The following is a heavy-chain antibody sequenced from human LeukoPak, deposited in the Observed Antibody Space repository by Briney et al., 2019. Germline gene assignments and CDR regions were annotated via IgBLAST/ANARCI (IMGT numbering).Heavy chain of an antibody. V-gene: IGHV3-43*02. D-gene: IGHD4-17*01. CDR3: AKAPNDYGDYVYYFDY. J-gene: IGHJ4*02. CDR2: ISGDGGST. CDR1: GFTVDDYA. Sequence: GGSLRLSCAASGFTVDDYAMHWVRQAPGKGLEWVSLISGDGGSTYYADSVKGRFTISRDNSKNSLYLQMNSLRTEDTALYYCAKAPNDYGDYVYYFDYWGQGTLVTVSS.